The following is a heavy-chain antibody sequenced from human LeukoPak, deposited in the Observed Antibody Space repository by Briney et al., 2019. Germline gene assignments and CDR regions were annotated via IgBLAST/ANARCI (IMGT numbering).Heavy chain of an antibody. CDR2: IFPDDSDT. D-gene: IGHD3-10*01. J-gene: IGHJ3*01. V-gene: IGHV5-51*01. CDR3: ARPQTGAGDAFDL. CDR1: GYIFTNYW. Sequence: GESLKISCEASGYIFTNYWIAWVRHLPGKGLEGIGIIFPDDSDTRYSPSFQGQVTISVDKSISTTFLQWNILKASDTAIYFCARPQTGAGDAFDLWGQGTLVTVSS.